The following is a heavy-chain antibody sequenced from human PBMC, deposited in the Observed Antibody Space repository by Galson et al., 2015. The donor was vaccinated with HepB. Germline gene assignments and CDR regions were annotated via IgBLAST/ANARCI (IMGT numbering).Heavy chain of an antibody. CDR1: GFTFSNYG. CDR2: IASDGRDK. Sequence: SLRLSCAASGFTFSNYGMHWVRQAPGKGLEWVAVIASDGRDKKYADSVKGRFTISRDNSKNTLYLQMNSLRAEDTAVYYCAKDRRVAAAGYDLDYWGQGTLVTVSS. CDR3: AKDRRVAAAGYDLDY. D-gene: IGHD6-25*01. J-gene: IGHJ4*02. V-gene: IGHV3-30*18.